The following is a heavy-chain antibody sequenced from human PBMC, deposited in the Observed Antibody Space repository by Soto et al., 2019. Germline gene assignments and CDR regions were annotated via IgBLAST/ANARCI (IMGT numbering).Heavy chain of an antibody. D-gene: IGHD2-15*01. CDR2: FYYSGST. CDR3: ASALYCSGGSCSFDP. Sequence: SETLSLTCTVSGGSVSSGSYYWSWIRQPPGKGLEWIGYFYYSGSTNYNPSLKSRVTISVDTSKNQFSLKLSSVTAADTAVYYCASALYCSGGSCSFDPWGQGTLVTVS. J-gene: IGHJ5*02. CDR1: GGSVSSGSYY. V-gene: IGHV4-61*01.